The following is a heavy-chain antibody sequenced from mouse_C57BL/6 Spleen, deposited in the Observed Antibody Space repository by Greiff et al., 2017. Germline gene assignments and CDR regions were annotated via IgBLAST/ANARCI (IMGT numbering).Heavy chain of an antibody. CDR2: ISDGGSYT. CDR1: GFTFSSYA. J-gene: IGHJ1*03. Sequence: EVQLVESGGGLVKPGGSLKLSCAASGFTFSSYAMSWVRQTPEKRLEWVATISDGGSYTYYPDNVKGRFTISRDNAKNNLYLQMSHLKSEDTAMYYWARYGSDFDVWGTGTTVTVSS. V-gene: IGHV5-4*01. CDR3: ARYGSDFDV. D-gene: IGHD1-1*01.